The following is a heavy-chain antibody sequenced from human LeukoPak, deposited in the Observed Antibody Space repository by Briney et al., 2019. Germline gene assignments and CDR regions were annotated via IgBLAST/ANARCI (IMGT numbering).Heavy chain of an antibody. CDR3: ASETITIFGVVPNFDY. V-gene: IGHV1-69*05. CDR1: GGTFSSYA. CDR2: IIPIFGTA. Sequence: ASVKVSCKASGGTFSSYAISWVRQAPGQGLEWMGGIIPIFGTANYAQKFQGRVTITTDESTSTAYMELSSLRSEDTAVYYCASETITIFGVVPNFDYWGQGTLVTVSS. D-gene: IGHD3-3*01. J-gene: IGHJ4*02.